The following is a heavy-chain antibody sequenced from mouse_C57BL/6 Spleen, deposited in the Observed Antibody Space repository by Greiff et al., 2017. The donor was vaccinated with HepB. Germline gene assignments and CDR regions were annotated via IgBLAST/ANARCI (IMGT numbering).Heavy chain of an antibody. CDR1: GYGFTSYY. J-gene: IGHJ2*01. D-gene: IGHD1-1*02. Sequence: QVHVKQSGPELVKPGASVKISCKASGYGFTSYYIHWVKQRPGQGLEWIGWIYPGSGNTKYNEKFKGKATLTADTSSSTAYMQLSSLTSEDSAVYYCARSDYPYYFDYWGQGTTLTVSS. CDR2: IYPGSGNT. V-gene: IGHV1-66*01. CDR3: ARSDYPYYFDY.